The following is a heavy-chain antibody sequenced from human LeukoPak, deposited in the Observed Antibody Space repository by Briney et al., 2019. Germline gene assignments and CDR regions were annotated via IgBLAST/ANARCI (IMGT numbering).Heavy chain of an antibody. Sequence: SETLSLTCTVSGGSISSSGYYWGWIRQPPGKGLEWIASIYYSGSTYYNPSLKSRVTISVDTSKNQLSLKLSSLTAADTAVYYCARDPYYDFWSGYFYRLNWFDPWGQGTLVTVSS. D-gene: IGHD3-3*01. V-gene: IGHV4-39*02. CDR1: GGSISSSGYY. CDR2: IYYSGST. J-gene: IGHJ5*02. CDR3: ARDPYYDFWSGYFYRLNWFDP.